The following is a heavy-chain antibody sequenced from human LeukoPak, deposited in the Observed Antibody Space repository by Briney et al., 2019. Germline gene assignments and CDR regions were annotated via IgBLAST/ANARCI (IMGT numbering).Heavy chain of an antibody. CDR2: INHSGST. CDR3: ARGRKQLVPLLVTYSYYMDA. Sequence: PSETLSLTCAVYGGSFSGYYWSWIRQPPGKGLEWIGEINHSGSTNYNPSLKSRVTISVDTSKNQFSLKLSSVTAADTAVYYCARGRKQLVPLLVTYSYYMDAWGKGTTGTVSS. CDR1: GGSFSGYY. J-gene: IGHJ6*03. V-gene: IGHV4-34*01. D-gene: IGHD6-13*01.